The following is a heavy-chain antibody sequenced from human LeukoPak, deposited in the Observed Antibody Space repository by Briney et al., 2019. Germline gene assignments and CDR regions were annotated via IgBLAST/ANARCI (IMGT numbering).Heavy chain of an antibody. CDR3: ARVDLGGSGYFFDL. Sequence: SETLSLTCTVSGGYINSHYWGWIRQPPGKVLEYIGYISYTGSATYSPSLESRVTISIDTSKKQFSLNLRSVNTADTAVYYCARVDLGGSGYFFDLWGQGALVTVSS. J-gene: IGHJ4*02. CDR2: ISYTGSA. CDR1: GGYINSHY. D-gene: IGHD3-22*01. V-gene: IGHV4-59*11.